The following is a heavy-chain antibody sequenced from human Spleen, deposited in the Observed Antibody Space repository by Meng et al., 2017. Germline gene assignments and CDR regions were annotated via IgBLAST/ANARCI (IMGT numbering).Heavy chain of an antibody. CDR1: GFNFNTYV. CDR2: LSGGGFTT. J-gene: IGHJ4*02. V-gene: IGHV3-23*01. CDR3: AKYSYGLGDYLDY. Sequence: GESLKISCAASGFNFNTYVMHWVRQAPGKGLEWVSALSGGGFTTYYADSVKGRFTISRHNSKNTLYLQMNSLRAEDTALYYCAKYSYGLGDYLDYWGQGALVTVSS. D-gene: IGHD3-10*01.